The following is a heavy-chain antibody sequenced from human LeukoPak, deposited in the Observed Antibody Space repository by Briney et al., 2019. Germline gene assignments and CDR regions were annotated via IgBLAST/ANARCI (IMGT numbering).Heavy chain of an antibody. CDR1: GYTFTSYD. CDR2: MNPNSGNT. J-gene: IGHJ6*02. D-gene: IGHD5-18*01. V-gene: IGHV1-8*01. CDR3: AREGVDTAMVTQLYYYYGMDV. Sequence: ASVKVSCKASGYTFTSYDISWVRQATGQGLEWMGWMNPNSGNTGYAQKFQGRVTMTRNTSISTAYMELSSLRSEDTAVYYSAREGVDTAMVTQLYYYYGMDVWGQGTTVTVSS.